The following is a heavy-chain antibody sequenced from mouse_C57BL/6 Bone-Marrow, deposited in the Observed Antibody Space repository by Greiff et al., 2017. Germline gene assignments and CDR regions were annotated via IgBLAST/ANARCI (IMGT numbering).Heavy chain of an antibody. CDR1: GFNLKDDL. CDR3: TTVGVSGYFDY. CDR2: IDPENGDT. D-gene: IGHD1-1*02. V-gene: IGHV14-4*01. Sequence: VQLKESGAELVRPGASVKLSCTSSGFNLKDDLMPWVKQRPEQGLEWIGWIDPENGDTEYASKFQGKATITADTSSNTAYLQLSSLTSEDTAVYYCTTVGVSGYFDYWGQGTTLTVSS. J-gene: IGHJ2*01.